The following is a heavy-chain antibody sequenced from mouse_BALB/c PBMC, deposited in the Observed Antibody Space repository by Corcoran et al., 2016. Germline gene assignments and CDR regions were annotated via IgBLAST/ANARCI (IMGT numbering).Heavy chain of an antibody. CDR1: RYSFTDYN. Sequence: EVLLQQSGPGLVKPGTSLKIPCKASRYSFTDYNMDWVKQSHGKSLEWIGDINPNNGGTIYNQKFTGKATLTVDKSSSTAYMEIRSLTSEDAAVYYCARRSYLGSSPSDYWGQGTTLTVSS. V-gene: IGHV1-18*01. CDR3: ARRSYLGSSPSDY. CDR2: INPNNGGT. D-gene: IGHD1-1*01. J-gene: IGHJ2*01.